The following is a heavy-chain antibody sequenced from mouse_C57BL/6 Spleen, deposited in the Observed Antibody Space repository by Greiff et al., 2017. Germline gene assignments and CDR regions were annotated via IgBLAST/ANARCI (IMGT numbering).Heavy chain of an antibody. Sequence: VQLQQSGPELVKPGASVKISCKASGYTFTDYYMNWVKQSHGKSLEWIGDINPNNGGTSYNQKFKGKATLTVDKSSSTAYMELRSLTSEDSAVYYCARDYGSPLAMDYWGQGTSVTVSS. V-gene: IGHV1-26*01. CDR3: ARDYGSPLAMDY. J-gene: IGHJ4*01. CDR1: GYTFTDYY. CDR2: INPNNGGT. D-gene: IGHD1-1*01.